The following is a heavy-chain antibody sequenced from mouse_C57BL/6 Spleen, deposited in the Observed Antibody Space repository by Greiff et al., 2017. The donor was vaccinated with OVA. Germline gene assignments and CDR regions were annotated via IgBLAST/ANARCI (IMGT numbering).Heavy chain of an antibody. V-gene: IGHV3-8*01. CDR2: ISYSGST. D-gene: IGHD1-1*01. CDR1: GYSITSDY. CDR3: ARDPNYGSSYDWYFDV. J-gene: IGHJ1*03. Sequence: ESGPGLAKPSQTLSLTCSVTGYSITSDYWNWIRKFPGNKLEYMGYISYSGSTYYNPSLKSRISITRDTSKNQYYLQLNSVTTEDTATYYCARDPNYGSSYDWYFDVWGTGTTVTVSS.